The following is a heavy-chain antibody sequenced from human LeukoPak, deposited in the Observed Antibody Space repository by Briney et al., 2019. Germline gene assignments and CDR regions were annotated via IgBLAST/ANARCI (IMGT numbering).Heavy chain of an antibody. J-gene: IGHJ4*02. CDR1: GFSFTSYA. CDR2: ISTGGGST. Sequence: GGSLRLSCAASGFSFTSYAMSWVRQAPGKGLEWVSAISTGGGSTYYADSMKGRFTISRDNSKNTLSLQLNSLRAEDTAVYYCANARVMISFFDYWGQGTLVTVSS. D-gene: IGHD3-22*01. V-gene: IGHV3-23*01. CDR3: ANARVMISFFDY.